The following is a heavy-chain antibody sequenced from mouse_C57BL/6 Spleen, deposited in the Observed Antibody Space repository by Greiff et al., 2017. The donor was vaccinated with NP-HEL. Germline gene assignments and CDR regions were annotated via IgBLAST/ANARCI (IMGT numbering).Heavy chain of an antibody. V-gene: IGHV10-3*01. CDR3: VRERGYYYGGYFDV. CDR2: IRSKSSNYAT. Sequence: EVQVVESGGGLVQPKGSLKLSCAASGFTFNTYAMHWVRQAPGKGLEWVARIRSKSSNYATYYADSVKDRFTISRDDSQSMLYLQMNNLKTEDTAMYYCVRERGYYYGGYFDVWGTGTTVTVSS. CDR1: GFTFNTYA. J-gene: IGHJ1*03. D-gene: IGHD1-1*01.